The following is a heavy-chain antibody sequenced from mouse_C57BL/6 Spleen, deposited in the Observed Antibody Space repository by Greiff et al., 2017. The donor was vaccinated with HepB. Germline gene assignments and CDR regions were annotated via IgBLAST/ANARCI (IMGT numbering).Heavy chain of an antibody. D-gene: IGHD1-1*01. CDR3: TRSSYYGSSLYYFDY. Sequence: VQLKESGAELVRPGASVTLSCKASGYTFTDYEMHWVKQTPVHGLEWIGAIDPETGGTAYNQKFKGKAILTADKSSSTAYMELRSLTSEDSAVYYCTRSSYYGSSLYYFDYWGQGTTLTVSS. CDR1: GYTFTDYE. J-gene: IGHJ2*01. V-gene: IGHV1-15*01. CDR2: IDPETGGT.